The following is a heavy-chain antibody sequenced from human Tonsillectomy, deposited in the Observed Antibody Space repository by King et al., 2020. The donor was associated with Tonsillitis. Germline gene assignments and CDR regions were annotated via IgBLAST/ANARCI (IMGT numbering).Heavy chain of an antibody. CDR3: ARDVGSAFMAVACMVNGFDP. V-gene: IGHV1-18*04. CDR2: ISPYNGNT. CDR1: GYTFTRYG. Sequence: VQLVQSGAEVKEPGASVKVSCKASGYTFTRYGFNWVRQAPGQGLEWLGWISPYNGNTHYAQKFQGRVTMTTDTFSSTAYMELRRLRSDDTAVYYCARDVGSAFMAVACMVNGFDPWGQGTLVSVSS. J-gene: IGHJ5*02. D-gene: IGHD6-19*01.